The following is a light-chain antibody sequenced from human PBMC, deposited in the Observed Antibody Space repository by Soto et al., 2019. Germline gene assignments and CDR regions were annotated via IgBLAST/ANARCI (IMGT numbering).Light chain of an antibody. CDR1: QSVLYTSNNKNY. CDR3: QQYYNTPLT. Sequence: DIVMTQSPDSLAVSLGEWAIINCKSSQSVLYTSNNKNYLAWYQQKPGQPPKLLIYWASARESGVPDRFSGSGSGTDFTLTISSLQAEDVAVYYCQQYYNTPLTFGGGTKVEIK. J-gene: IGKJ4*01. V-gene: IGKV4-1*01. CDR2: WAS.